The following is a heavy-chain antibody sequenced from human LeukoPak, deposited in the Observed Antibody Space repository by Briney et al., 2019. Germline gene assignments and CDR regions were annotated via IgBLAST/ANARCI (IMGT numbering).Heavy chain of an antibody. Sequence: PGGSLRLSCAASGFTFSTLAMHWVRQAPGKGLEWVAVISYDGSGKYYTDSVKGRFTISRDNSKNTLYLQVNSLRVEDTAVYYCARGQVPTTLTLFDYWGQGTLVTVSS. D-gene: IGHD4-17*01. CDR1: GFTFSTLA. CDR2: ISYDGSGK. CDR3: ARGQVPTTLTLFDY. V-gene: IGHV3-30-3*01. J-gene: IGHJ4*02.